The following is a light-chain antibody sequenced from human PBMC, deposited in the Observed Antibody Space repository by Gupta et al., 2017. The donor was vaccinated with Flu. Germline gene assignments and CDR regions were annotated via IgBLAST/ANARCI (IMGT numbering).Light chain of an antibody. CDR3: QSYDSVSGHVI. J-gene: IGLJ2*01. CDR2: EDN. CDR1: SGSIATNY. Sequence: NFMLTQPHSVSESPGKTVTISCTRSSGSIATNYVQWYQQRPGSSPTTVIYEDNQRLSGVPDRFSGSIDSSSNSASLTISGLKTEDEADYYCQSYDSVSGHVIFGGGTKLTVL. V-gene: IGLV6-57*01.